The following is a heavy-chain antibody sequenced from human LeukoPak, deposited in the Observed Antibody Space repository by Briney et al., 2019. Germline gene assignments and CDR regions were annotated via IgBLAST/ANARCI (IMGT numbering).Heavy chain of an antibody. CDR3: ARGGHRQKEF. D-gene: IGHD3-10*01. CDR1: GFAFSNYW. Sequence: GGSLRLSCAASGFAFSNYWMTWVRQSPGKGLEWVAIIKPDGSDRYSVDSEKGRFTVCRDHAKNSLYLQTSSLRAEDTAVYYCARGGHRQKEFWGQGTLVTVSS. J-gene: IGHJ4*02. V-gene: IGHV3-7*01. CDR2: IKPDGSDR.